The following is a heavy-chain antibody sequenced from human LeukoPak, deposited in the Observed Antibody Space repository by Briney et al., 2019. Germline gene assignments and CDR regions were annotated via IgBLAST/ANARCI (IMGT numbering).Heavy chain of an antibody. J-gene: IGHJ6*02. CDR2: IYYSGST. Sequence: PSETLSLTCTVSGGSISSGDYYWSWIRQPPGKGLEWIGYIYYSGSTYYNPSLKSRVTISVDTSKNQFSLKLSSVTAADTAGYYCAGGGADYGDYFPVSKAYYYYGMDVWGQGTTVTVSS. V-gene: IGHV4-30-4*01. CDR1: GGSISSGDYY. D-gene: IGHD4-17*01. CDR3: AGGGADYGDYFPVSKAYYYYGMDV.